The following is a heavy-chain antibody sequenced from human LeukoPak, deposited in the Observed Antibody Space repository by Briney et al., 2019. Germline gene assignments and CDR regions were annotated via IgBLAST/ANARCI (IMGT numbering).Heavy chain of an antibody. D-gene: IGHD3-16*01. J-gene: IGHJ3*02. CDR2: IDQSGGRN. Sequence: GGSLRLSCVASGFTFSRFWLNWVRQAPGRGLEWVANIDQSGGRNSYLDSVKGRFTISRDTAKNSLFLEMSSLRADDTAVYFCARDVEGGTFDIWGQGTTVTVSS. V-gene: IGHV3-7*04. CDR1: GFTFSRFW. CDR3: ARDVEGGTFDI.